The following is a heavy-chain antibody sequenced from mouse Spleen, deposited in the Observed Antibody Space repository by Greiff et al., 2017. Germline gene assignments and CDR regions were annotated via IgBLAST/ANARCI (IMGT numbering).Heavy chain of an antibody. CDR1: GFNIKDYY. Sequence: EVKLVESGAELVKPGASVKLSCTASGFNIKDYYMHWVKQRTEQGLEWIGRIDPEDGETKYAPKFQGKATITADTSSNTAYLQLSSLTSEDTAVYYCARGYGSSYDYFDYWGQGTTLTVSS. CDR2: IDPEDGET. V-gene: IGHV14-2*01. J-gene: IGHJ2*01. D-gene: IGHD1-1*01. CDR3: ARGYGSSYDYFDY.